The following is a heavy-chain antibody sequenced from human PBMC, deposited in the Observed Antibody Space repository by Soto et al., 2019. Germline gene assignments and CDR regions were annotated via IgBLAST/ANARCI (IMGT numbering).Heavy chain of an antibody. CDR1: GYTLTEVS. D-gene: IGHD3-9*01. CDR3: ATLGYYDMLTGYWLSPGKHYFGY. CDR2: FDPEDGET. V-gene: IGHV1-24*01. J-gene: IGHJ4*02. Sequence: ASVKVSCKVSGYTLTEVSMHWVRQAPGKGLEWMGGFDPEDGETIYAQKFQGRVTMTEDTSTDTAYMELSSLRSEDTAVYYCATLGYYDMLTGYWLSPGKHYFGYWDRGTMVTVSS.